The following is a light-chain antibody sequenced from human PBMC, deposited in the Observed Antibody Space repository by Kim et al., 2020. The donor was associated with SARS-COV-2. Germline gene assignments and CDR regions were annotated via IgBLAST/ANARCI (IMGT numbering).Light chain of an antibody. CDR2: TAS. J-gene: IGKJ4*01. V-gene: IGKV1-12*01. CDR3: QQANSFPLT. CDR1: QGIASW. Sequence: ASVGDRVTITCRASQGIASWLAWYQQKPGKAPTLLIYTASSLQSVVPSRFSGSGSGTDFTLTISSLQPEDSATYFCQQANSFPLTFGGGTKVDIK.